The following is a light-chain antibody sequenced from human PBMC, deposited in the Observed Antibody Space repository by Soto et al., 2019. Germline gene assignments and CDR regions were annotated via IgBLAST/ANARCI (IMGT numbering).Light chain of an antibody. J-gene: IGKJ1*01. CDR1: QTVNNN. V-gene: IGKV3-15*01. Sequence: IVMTQSPATLSVSPGERATLSCRASQTVNNNLAWYQRRPGQPPRLLIYGASTRATDIPARFSGSGSGTEFTLTISSLQPEDFAVYYCQQYNNWPPLTFGQGTKVEIK. CDR2: GAS. CDR3: QQYNNWPPLT.